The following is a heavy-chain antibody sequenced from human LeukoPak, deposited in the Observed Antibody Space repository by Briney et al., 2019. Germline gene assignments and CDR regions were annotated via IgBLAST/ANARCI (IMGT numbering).Heavy chain of an antibody. Sequence: GGSLRLSCGASGFTFSSYWMHWVRQAPGKGLVWISRINSDGSTTSYADSVKGRFTISRDNAKNTLYLQMNSLRAEDTAVYYCATCSSTSCYTGNLDYWGQGTLVTVSS. V-gene: IGHV3-74*01. D-gene: IGHD2-2*02. CDR3: ATCSSTSCYTGNLDY. J-gene: IGHJ4*02. CDR1: GFTFSSYW. CDR2: INSDGSTT.